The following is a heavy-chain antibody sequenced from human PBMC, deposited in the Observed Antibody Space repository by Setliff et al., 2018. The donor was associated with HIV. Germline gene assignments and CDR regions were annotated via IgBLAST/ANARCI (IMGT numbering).Heavy chain of an antibody. D-gene: IGHD6-19*01. CDR2: IYTSGDT. J-gene: IGHJ4*02. V-gene: IGHV4-61*02. CDR1: GGSISSGSYY. CDR3: ARLRISGWDLDY. Sequence: SETLSLTCTVSGGSISSGSYYWSWIRQPAGKGLEWIGRIYTSGDTNYNPSLKSRVTISVDTSKNQFSLRLSSVTAADTAVYYCARLRISGWDLDYWGQGTLVTVSS.